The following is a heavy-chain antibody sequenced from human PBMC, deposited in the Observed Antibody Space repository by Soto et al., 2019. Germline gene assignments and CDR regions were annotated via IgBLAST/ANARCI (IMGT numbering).Heavy chain of an antibody. D-gene: IGHD2-2*01. J-gene: IGHJ6*02. CDR1: WFTFSGSA. CDR2: IRSKANSYAT. CDR3: TSLGADCSSTSCYYYYGMDV. Sequence: PVGSLRLSCAASWFTFSGSAMHWVRQASGKGLEWVGRIRSKANSYATAYAASVKGRFTISRDDSKNTAYLQMNSLKTEDTAVYYCTSLGADCSSTSCYYYYGMDVWGQGTTVTVSS. V-gene: IGHV3-73*01.